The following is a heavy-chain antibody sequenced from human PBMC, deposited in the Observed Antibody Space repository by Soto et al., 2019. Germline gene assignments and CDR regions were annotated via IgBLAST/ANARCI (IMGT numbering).Heavy chain of an antibody. CDR3: AREGSCSGGSSYAFDY. CDR2: TYYRAKWYN. D-gene: IGHD2-15*01. V-gene: IGHV6-1*01. CDR1: GDSVSSNRAA. Sequence: SQTLSLTCAISGDSVSSNRAAWNWIRQSPSRGLEWLGRTYYRAKWYNDYAGSVKSRVTIKLEKSKNKFYLQLNLVTPEVTAVYSCAREGSCSGGSSYAFDYWGQGTLVTVSS. J-gene: IGHJ4*02.